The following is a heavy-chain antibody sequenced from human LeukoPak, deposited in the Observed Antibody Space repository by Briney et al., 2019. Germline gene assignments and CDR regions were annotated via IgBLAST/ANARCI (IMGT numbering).Heavy chain of an antibody. CDR3: ARAATLVVVPGSFDA. CDR2: IYPGDSDT. V-gene: IGHV5-51*01. D-gene: IGHD2-2*01. Sequence: GASLKISCKGSGYSFTSYWIGWVRQMPGKGLGWVGIIYPGDSDTRYSPSFQGQVTISADKSISTAYLQWSSLKASDTAMYYCARAATLVVVPGSFDAWGQGTLVTVSS. CDR1: GYSFTSYW. J-gene: IGHJ5*02.